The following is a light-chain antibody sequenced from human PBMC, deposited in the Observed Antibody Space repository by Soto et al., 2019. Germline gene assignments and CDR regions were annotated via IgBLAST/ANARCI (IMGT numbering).Light chain of an antibody. CDR3: SSYAGTSIPYVV. J-gene: IGLJ2*01. CDR2: DVS. CDR1: SSDVGAYKY. V-gene: IGLV2-14*03. Sequence: QSALTQPDSVSGSPGQSITISCTGTSSDVGAYKYVSWYQQHADKAPKLLIYDVSSRSSGISDRFSGSKSGNTASLTIIGLQAEDESDYYCSSYAGTSIPYVVFGGGTKPTVL.